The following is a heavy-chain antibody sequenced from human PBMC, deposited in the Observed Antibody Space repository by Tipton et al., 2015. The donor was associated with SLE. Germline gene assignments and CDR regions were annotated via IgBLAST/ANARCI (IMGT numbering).Heavy chain of an antibody. V-gene: IGHV3-53*01. Sequence: GSLRLSCAASGCSGSTQYMMWVRQGPGKGLEWVSVVYSGGATYYADSVKGRFTISRDISKNMLFLQINSLRAEETAVYYCARGGPSGHYVGDNGFDIWGQGTMVTVSS. CDR2: VYSGGAT. D-gene: IGHD4-17*01. J-gene: IGHJ3*02. CDR1: GCSGSTQY. CDR3: ARGGPSGHYVGDNGFDI.